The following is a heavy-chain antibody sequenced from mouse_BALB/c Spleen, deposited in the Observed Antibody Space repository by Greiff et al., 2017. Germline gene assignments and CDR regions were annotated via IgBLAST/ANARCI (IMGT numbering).Heavy chain of an antibody. CDR1: GFTFSDYY. J-gene: IGHJ4*01. CDR3: AREDYDDAMDY. CDR2: ISDGGSYT. V-gene: IGHV5-4*02. Sequence: EVMLVESGGGLVKPGGSLKLSCAASGFTFSDYYMYWVRQTPEKRLEWVATISDGGSYTYYPDSVKGRFTISRDNAKNNLYLQMSSLKSEDTAMYYCAREDYDDAMDYWGQGTSVTVSS. D-gene: IGHD2-4*01.